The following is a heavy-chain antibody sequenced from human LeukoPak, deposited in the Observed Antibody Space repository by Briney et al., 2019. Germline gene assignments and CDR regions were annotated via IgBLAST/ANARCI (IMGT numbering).Heavy chain of an antibody. V-gene: IGHV4-34*01. CDR2: INHSGST. CDR3: ARGLSSRPLRFPRFDY. Sequence: SETLSLTCAVYGGSFSGYYWSWIRQPPGKGLEWIGEINHSGSTNYNPSLKSRVTISVDTSKNQFSLKLSSVTAADTAVYYCARGLSSRPLRFPRFDYWGQGTLVTVSS. J-gene: IGHJ4*02. D-gene: IGHD3-3*01. CDR1: GGSFSGYY.